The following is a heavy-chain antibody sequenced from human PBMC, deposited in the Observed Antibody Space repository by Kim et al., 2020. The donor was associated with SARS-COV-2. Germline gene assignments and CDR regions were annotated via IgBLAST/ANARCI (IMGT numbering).Heavy chain of an antibody. CDR2: ISSSSSYI. D-gene: IGHD2-21*02. CDR1: GFTFSSYS. V-gene: IGHV3-21*01. CDR3: ARDQTYCGGDCSRGDAFDI. Sequence: GGSLRLSCAASGFTFSSYSMNWVRQAPGKGLEWVSSISSSSSYIYYADSVKGRFTISRDNAKNSLYLQMNSLRAEDTAVYYCARDQTYCGGDCSRGDAFDIWGQGTMVTVSS. J-gene: IGHJ3*02.